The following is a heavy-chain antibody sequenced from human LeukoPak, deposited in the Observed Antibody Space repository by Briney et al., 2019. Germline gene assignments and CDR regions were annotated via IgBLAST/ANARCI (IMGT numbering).Heavy chain of an antibody. CDR2: NYWDDDK. J-gene: IGHJ3*02. CDR3: AHETNLAAPWHRPVLNDAFDI. CDR1: GFSPSTWGVG. Sequence: SGPTLLHPTSTLTLTCTFSGFSPSTWGVGVGWIRQPPEQALEWLSLNYWDDDKRYNPYLQSRLTITKDTSKNQMVLTMTNMDPVDTATYYCAHETNLAAPWHRPVLNDAFDIWGQGTMVTVSS. V-gene: IGHV2-5*02. D-gene: IGHD6-6*01.